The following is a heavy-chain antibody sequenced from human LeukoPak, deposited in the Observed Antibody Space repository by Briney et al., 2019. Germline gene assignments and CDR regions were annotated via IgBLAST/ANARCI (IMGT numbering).Heavy chain of an antibody. CDR2: ISSGGDIM. CDR3: ATNLIGAGEYFQQ. J-gene: IGHJ1*01. V-gene: IGHV3-11*01. CDR1: GLMFSDYY. D-gene: IGHD2/OR15-2a*01. Sequence: GRSLRLSCAASGLMFSDYYVSWIRQAPGKGLQWVSYISSGGDIMHYADSVKGRFTSSRDNAKNSGYLEMNSLGAEDTAVYYCATNLIGAGEYFQQWGQGTLVTVSS.